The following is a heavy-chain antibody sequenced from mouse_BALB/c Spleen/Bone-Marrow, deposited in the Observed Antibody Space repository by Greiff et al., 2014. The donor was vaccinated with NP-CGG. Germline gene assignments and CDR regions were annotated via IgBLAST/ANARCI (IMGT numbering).Heavy chain of an antibody. D-gene: IGHD3-1*01. CDR1: GFTFSNYW. Sequence: DVMLVESGGGLVQPGGSMKLSCVASGFTFSNYWMNWVRQSPEKGLEWVAEIGLKSNNYATHYAESVKGRFTISRDDSKSSVYLQMNNLRVEDTGIYYCTLGRGFAYWGQGTLVTVSA. V-gene: IGHV6-6*02. CDR2: IGLKSNNYAT. J-gene: IGHJ3*01. CDR3: TLGRGFAY.